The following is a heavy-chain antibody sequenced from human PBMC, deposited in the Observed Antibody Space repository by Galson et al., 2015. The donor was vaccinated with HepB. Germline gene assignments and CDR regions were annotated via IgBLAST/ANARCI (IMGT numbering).Heavy chain of an antibody. CDR2: ITPIFGRA. CDR3: ARGRGDFWSGYYPQYYFDY. V-gene: IGHV1-69*13. Sequence: SVKVSCKASGGTFSRYAISWVRQAPGQGLEWMGGITPIFGRANYAQKFQGRVTITADESTSTAYMELSSLRSEDTAVYYCARGRGDFWSGYYPQYYFDYWGQGTLVTVSS. J-gene: IGHJ4*02. D-gene: IGHD3-3*01. CDR1: GGTFSRYA.